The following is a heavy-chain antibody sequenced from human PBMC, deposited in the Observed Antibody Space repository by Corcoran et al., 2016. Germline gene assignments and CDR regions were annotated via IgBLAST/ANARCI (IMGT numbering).Heavy chain of an antibody. V-gene: IGHV4-34*01. Sequence: QVQLQQWGAGLLKPSETLSLTCAVYGGSFSGYYWSWIRQPPGKGLEWIGEINHSGSTNYNPSLKSRVTISVDTSKNQFSLKLSSVTAADTAVYYCARGSIVVVPAAINDWFDPWGQGTLATVSS. CDR3: ARGSIVVVPAAINDWFDP. CDR2: INHSGST. D-gene: IGHD2-2*02. CDR1: GGSFSGYY. J-gene: IGHJ5*02.